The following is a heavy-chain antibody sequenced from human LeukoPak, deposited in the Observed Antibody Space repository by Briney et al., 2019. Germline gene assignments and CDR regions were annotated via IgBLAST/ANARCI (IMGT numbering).Heavy chain of an antibody. CDR3: ATSPCSGGSCYSGYFDL. J-gene: IGHJ4*02. CDR2: ISGSGVTT. CDR1: GFAFSSYA. V-gene: IGHV3-23*01. Sequence: GGSLRLSCAASGFAFSSYAMNWVRQAPGKGLEWVSIISGSGVTTYYADSVKGRFTISRDSSRNTLYLQMNSLRAEDTAIYYCATSPCSGGSCYSGYFDLWGQGTLVTVSS. D-gene: IGHD2-15*01.